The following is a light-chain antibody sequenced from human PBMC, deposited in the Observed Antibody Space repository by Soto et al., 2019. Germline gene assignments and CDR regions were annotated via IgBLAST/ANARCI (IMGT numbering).Light chain of an antibody. J-gene: IGKJ5*01. Sequence: EMVLTQSPGTLSLSPGERATLSCRASESVSSNYVAWYQQKPGQAPRLLIYGASSRATGIPDRISGSGSGTDFTLTISRLEPEDFAVYYCQQYASTPITFGQGTRLEIK. V-gene: IGKV3-20*01. CDR2: GAS. CDR1: ESVSSNY. CDR3: QQYASTPIT.